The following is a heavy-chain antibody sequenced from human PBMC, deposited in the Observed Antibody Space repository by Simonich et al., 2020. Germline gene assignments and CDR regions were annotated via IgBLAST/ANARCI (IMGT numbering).Heavy chain of an antibody. CDR3: ARDGERYCGGDCYSYFDY. D-gene: IGHD2-21*02. CDR2: ISYDESNK. Sequence: QVQLVESGGGVVQPGRSLRLSCAASGFTFSSYAMHWVGQAPGKGLEWGKVISYDESNKESANSVKGRFTISRDNSKNTLYLQMNSLRAEDTAVYYCARDGERYCGGDCYSYFDYWGQGTLVTVSS. V-gene: IGHV3-30*07. CDR1: GFTFSSYA. J-gene: IGHJ4*02.